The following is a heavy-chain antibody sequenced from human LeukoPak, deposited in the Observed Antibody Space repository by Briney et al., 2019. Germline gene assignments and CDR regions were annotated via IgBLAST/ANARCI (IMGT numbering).Heavy chain of an antibody. V-gene: IGHV4-34*01. J-gene: IGHJ4*02. CDR1: GGSFSDYY. CDR2: INHGGST. D-gene: IGHD1-26*01. CDR3: AREQPSGSYQTYFDY. Sequence: SETLSLTCAVYGGSFSDYYRIWIRQPPGKGLEWIGEINHGGSTNYNSSLKSRVTISVDTSKNQFSLKLSSVTAADTAVYYCAREQPSGSYQTYFDYWGQGTLVTVSS.